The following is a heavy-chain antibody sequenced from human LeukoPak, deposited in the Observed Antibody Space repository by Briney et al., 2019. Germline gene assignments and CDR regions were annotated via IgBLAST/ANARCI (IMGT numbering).Heavy chain of an antibody. Sequence: SGTLSLTCAVSGGSISSSNWWSWVRQPPGEGLEWIGEIYHSGSTNYNPSLKSRVTISVDKSKNQFSLKLSSVTAADTAVYYCARKYYYGSGSYYSGGYFDYWGQGTLVTVSS. CDR2: IYHSGST. CDR1: GGSISSSNW. CDR3: ARKYYYGSGSYYSGGYFDY. J-gene: IGHJ4*02. V-gene: IGHV4-4*02. D-gene: IGHD3-10*01.